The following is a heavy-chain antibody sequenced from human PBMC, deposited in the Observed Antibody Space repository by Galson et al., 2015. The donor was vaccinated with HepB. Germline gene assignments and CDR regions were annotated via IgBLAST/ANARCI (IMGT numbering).Heavy chain of an antibody. CDR1: GFIFNNYD. D-gene: IGHD5-18*01. J-gene: IGHJ4*02. CDR2: IGAAGEA. CDR3: ARGYSYGRLDF. V-gene: IGHV3-13*01. Sequence: SLRLSCAASGFIFNNYDMHWVRQTTGKGPEWVSAIGAAGEAYQPGSVKGRFTISRENGKNSLYLQMNSLRAGDTAVYYCARGYSYGRLDFWGQGTLVTVSS.